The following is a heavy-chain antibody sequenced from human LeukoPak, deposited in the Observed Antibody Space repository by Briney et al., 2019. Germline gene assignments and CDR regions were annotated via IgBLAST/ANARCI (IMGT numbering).Heavy chain of an antibody. CDR3: ARDISGADDAFDI. Sequence: GGSLRLSCAASGFTFITHTMNWVRQAPGKGLGWVSAISSNGNNMYYADSARGRFSISRDIAKNSLYLQMNSLKVEDTGVYYCARDISGADDAFDIWGQGTMVIVSS. D-gene: IGHD1-26*01. CDR1: GFTFITHT. V-gene: IGHV3-21*01. CDR2: ISSNGNNM. J-gene: IGHJ3*02.